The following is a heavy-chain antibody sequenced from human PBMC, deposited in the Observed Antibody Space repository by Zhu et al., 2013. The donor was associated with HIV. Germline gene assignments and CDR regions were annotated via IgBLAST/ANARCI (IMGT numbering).Heavy chain of an antibody. V-gene: IGHV1-69*02. D-gene: IGHD5-12*01. CDR3: ARGRSPSGYDGVFDSRPKPFDY. CDR2: VIPIPGIA. CDR1: GGTFSSYT. J-gene: IGHJ4*02. Sequence: QVQLVQSGAEVKKPGSSVKVSCKASGGTFSSYTISWVRQAPGQGLEWMGRVIPIPGIARYAQKFQGRVTITADKSTSTAYMELSSLRSEDTAVYYCARGRSPSGYDGVFDSRPKPFDYWGQGTLGHPSPQ.